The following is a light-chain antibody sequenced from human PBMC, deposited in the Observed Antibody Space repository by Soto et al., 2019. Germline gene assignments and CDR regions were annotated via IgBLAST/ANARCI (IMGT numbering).Light chain of an antibody. CDR2: GAS. J-gene: IGKJ2*01. CDR1: QTIIGYS. Sequence: ESVLTQSPGTLSLYPGERATLSCRASQTIIGYSLAWYQQKPGQAPRLLIYGASNRASGVPDRFSGSYSGTDVSLTITRLEPEDFAVYYCEQHVNSVYIFGQGTRLEIK. CDR3: EQHVNSVYI. V-gene: IGKV3-20*01.